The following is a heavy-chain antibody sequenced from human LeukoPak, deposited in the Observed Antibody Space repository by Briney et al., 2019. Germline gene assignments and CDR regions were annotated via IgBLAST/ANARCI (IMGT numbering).Heavy chain of an antibody. CDR3: ARGVTMVRGLTASDGFDF. Sequence: GGSLRLSCVASGFSFSGYAMHWVRQTQDKGLEWISVISYDGSNKYYADSVKGRFTISRDNSKNTLYLQMNSLRSEDTAVYYCARGVTMVRGLTASDGFDFWGQGTLVTVSS. CDR2: ISYDGSNK. V-gene: IGHV3-30-3*01. D-gene: IGHD3-10*01. CDR1: GFSFSGYA. J-gene: IGHJ3*01.